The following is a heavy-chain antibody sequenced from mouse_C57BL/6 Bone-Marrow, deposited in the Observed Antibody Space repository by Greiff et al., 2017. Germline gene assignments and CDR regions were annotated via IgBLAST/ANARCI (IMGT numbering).Heavy chain of an antibody. CDR3: ARTYDYGYWYFEV. Sequence: VKVVESGPGLVAPSQSLSITCTVSGFSLTSYGVHWVRQPPGKGLEWLVVIWSDGSTTYNSALKSRLSISKDNSKSQVFLKMNSLQTDDTAMYYCARTYDYGYWYFEVWGTGTTVTVSS. CDR2: IWSDGST. V-gene: IGHV2-6*03. J-gene: IGHJ1*03. D-gene: IGHD2-4*01. CDR1: GFSLTSYG.